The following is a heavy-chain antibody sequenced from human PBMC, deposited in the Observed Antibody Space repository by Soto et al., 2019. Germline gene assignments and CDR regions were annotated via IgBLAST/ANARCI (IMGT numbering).Heavy chain of an antibody. CDR1: GFTSNDYA. V-gene: IGHV3-9*02. J-gene: IGHJ4*02. CDR2: IYYNSDRI. CDR3: VKDVLPGGADY. D-gene: IGHD3-16*01. Sequence: EVKLVESGGGLVQPGRSLRLSCAASGFTSNDYAMHWVRQAPGKGLEWVSGIYYNSDRIDYGDSVKGRFATSRDNAKNSLYLKMNSLRPEDTAMYYCVKDVLPGGADYWGPGTLVTVSS.